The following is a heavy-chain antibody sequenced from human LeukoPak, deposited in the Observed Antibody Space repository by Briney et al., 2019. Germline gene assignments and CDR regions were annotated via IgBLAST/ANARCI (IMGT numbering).Heavy chain of an antibody. CDR3: ARGNPTVVTG. Sequence: ASVKVSCKASGYTFTSYGISWVRQAPGQGLEWMGWISAYNGNTNYAQKFQGRVTMTRDTSTSTVYMELSSLRSEDTAVYYCARGNPTVVTGWGQGTLVTVSS. CDR2: ISAYNGNT. V-gene: IGHV1-18*01. D-gene: IGHD4-23*01. CDR1: GYTFTSYG. J-gene: IGHJ4*02.